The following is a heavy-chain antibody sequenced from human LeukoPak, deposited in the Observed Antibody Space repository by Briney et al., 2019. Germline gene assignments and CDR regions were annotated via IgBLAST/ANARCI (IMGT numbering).Heavy chain of an antibody. CDR2: ISSSSSTI. V-gene: IGHV3-48*04. CDR1: GFTFSSYS. J-gene: IGHJ4*02. D-gene: IGHD3-22*01. CDR3: ARSYYDSLEDYFDY. Sequence: GGSLRLSCAASGFTFSSYSMNWVRQAPGKGLEWVSYISSSSSTIYYADSVKGRFTISRDNAKNSLYLQVNSLRAEDTAVYYCARSYYDSLEDYFDYWGQGTLVTVSS.